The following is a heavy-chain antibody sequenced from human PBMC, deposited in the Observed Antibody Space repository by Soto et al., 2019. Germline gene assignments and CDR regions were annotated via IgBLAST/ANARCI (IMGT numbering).Heavy chain of an antibody. Sequence: PGGSLRLSCEASGFTFSNFGMNWVRQAPGKGLEWVARIWYDGSSKYYVDSVKGRFTISRDNSKETVYLQMNSLRAEDTAVYYCAKDPTLGYCSSTSCRGYYYYGMDVWGQGTTVTVSS. CDR2: IWYDGSSK. J-gene: IGHJ6*02. CDR1: GFTFSNFG. CDR3: AKDPTLGYCSSTSCRGYYYYGMDV. D-gene: IGHD2-2*01. V-gene: IGHV3-33*06.